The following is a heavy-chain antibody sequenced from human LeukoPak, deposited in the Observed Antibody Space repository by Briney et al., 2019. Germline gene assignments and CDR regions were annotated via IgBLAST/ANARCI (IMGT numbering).Heavy chain of an antibody. J-gene: IGHJ4*02. Sequence: GGSLRLSCAASGFTFSSYWMSWVRQAPGKGLEWVANIKQDGSEKYYVDSVKGRFTISRDNAKNSLYLQMNSLRAEDTAVYYCARDRIPYCSGGSCPGTMDYWGQGTLVTVSS. CDR2: IKQDGSEK. CDR3: ARDRIPYCSGGSCPGTMDY. CDR1: GFTFSSYW. V-gene: IGHV3-7*01. D-gene: IGHD2-15*01.